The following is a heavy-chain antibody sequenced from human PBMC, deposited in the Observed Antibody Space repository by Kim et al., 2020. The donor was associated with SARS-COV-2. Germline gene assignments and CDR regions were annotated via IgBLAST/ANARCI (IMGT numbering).Heavy chain of an antibody. D-gene: IGHD3-3*01. Sequence: GGSLRLSCAASGFTFSSYAMSWVRQAPGKGLEWVSVISGSGGSTYYVDSVKGRFTISRDNSKNTLYLQMNSLRAEDTAVYYCAKTRSNYDFWSGYYIRGYAFDIWGQGTMVTVSS. CDR1: GFTFSSYA. V-gene: IGHV3-23*01. CDR3: AKTRSNYDFWSGYYIRGYAFDI. J-gene: IGHJ3*02. CDR2: ISGSGGST.